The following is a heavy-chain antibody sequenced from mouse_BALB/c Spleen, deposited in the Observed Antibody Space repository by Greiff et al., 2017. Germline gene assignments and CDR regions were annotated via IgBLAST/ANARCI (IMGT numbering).Heavy chain of an antibody. CDR1: GYTFTDYA. CDR2: ISTYYGNT. D-gene: IGHD2-4*01. V-gene: IGHV1-67*01. CDR3: ARPSTTMITTECAY. J-gene: IGHJ3*01. Sequence: VQLQQSGPELVRPGVSVKISCKGSGYTFTDYAMHWVKQSHAKSLEWIGVISTYYGNTNYNQKFKGKATMTVDKSSSTAYMELARLTSEDSAIYYCARPSTTMITTECAYWGQGTPVTVSA.